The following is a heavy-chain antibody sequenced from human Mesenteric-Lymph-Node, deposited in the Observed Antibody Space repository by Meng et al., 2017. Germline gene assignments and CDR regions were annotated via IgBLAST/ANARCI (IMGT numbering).Heavy chain of an antibody. CDR1: GGSITSTSSY. CDR2: IYYRGST. Sequence: QVQRQQWGAGLLKPSATLSLTCPISGGSITSTSSYWGWVRQPPGKGLEWIGSIYYRGSTNYNPSLKSRISMSVDMSKNQFSLKVNSVTAADTAIYYCVISSHNWGQGTLVTVSS. D-gene: IGHD3-3*02. J-gene: IGHJ4*02. CDR3: VISSHN. V-gene: IGHV4-39*07.